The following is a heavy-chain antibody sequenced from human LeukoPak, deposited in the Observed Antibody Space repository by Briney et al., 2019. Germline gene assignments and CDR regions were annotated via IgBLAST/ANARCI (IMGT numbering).Heavy chain of an antibody. CDR3: AKGVYDYIEMGYFDY. J-gene: IGHJ4*02. V-gene: IGHV3-23*01. D-gene: IGHD5/OR15-5a*01. CDR2: IIASSGST. CDR1: GFSSNSA. Sequence: GGSLRLSCAASGFSSNSAMSWVRQAPGKGLEWVSLIIASSGSTFYADSVKGRFTISRDNSKNTLFLQMNSLRAEDTAVYYCAKGVYDYIEMGYFDYWGQGTLVTVSS.